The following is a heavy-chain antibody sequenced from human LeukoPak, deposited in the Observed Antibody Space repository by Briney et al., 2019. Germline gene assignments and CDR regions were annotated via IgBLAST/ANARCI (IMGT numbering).Heavy chain of an antibody. J-gene: IGHJ4*02. CDR3: ARLGGYSYGSGGLDY. V-gene: IGHV5-10-1*01. Sequence: GESLKISCKGSGYIFTSYWISWVRELPGKGLEWMGRIDPSDSYTNYSPSFQGHVTISADKSISTAYLQWSSLKASDTAMYYCARLGGYSYGSGGLDYWGQGTLVTVSS. CDR1: GYIFTSYW. CDR2: IDPSDSYT. D-gene: IGHD5-18*01.